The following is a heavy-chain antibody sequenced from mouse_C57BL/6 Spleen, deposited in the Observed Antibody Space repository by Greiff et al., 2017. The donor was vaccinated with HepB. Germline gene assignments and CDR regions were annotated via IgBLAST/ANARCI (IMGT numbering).Heavy chain of an antibody. CDR3: TRDDWAFDY. V-gene: IGHV5-9-1*02. J-gene: IGHJ2*01. Sequence: EVKVIESGEGLVKPGGSLKLSCAASGFTFSSYAMSWVRQTPEKRLEWVAYISSGGDYIYYADTVKGRFTISRDNARNTLYLQMSSLKSEDTAMYYCTRDDWAFDYWGQGTTLTVSS. CDR1: GFTFSSYA. CDR2: ISSGGDYI. D-gene: IGHD4-1*01.